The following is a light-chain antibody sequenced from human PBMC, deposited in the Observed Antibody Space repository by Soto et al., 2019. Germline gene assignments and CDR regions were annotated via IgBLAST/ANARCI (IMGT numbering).Light chain of an antibody. V-gene: IGKV1-9*01. CDR1: QDIGLF. J-gene: IGKJ4*01. Sequence: DIQLTQSPSFLSASVGDRVSITCRASQDIGLFLAWYQQIPGQAPRLLMYGSSRLENGVPSRFSGSESGTEFTLIVSSLQPEDFGTYYCQQLKSYPLSFGGGTKVDIK. CDR3: QQLKSYPLS. CDR2: GSS.